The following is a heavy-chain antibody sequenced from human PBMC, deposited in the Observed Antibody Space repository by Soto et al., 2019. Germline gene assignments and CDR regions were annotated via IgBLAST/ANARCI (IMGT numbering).Heavy chain of an antibody. Sequence: PSETLSLTYAVYGGSFSGYYWSWIRQPPGKGLEWIGEINHSGSTNYNPSLKSRVTISVDTSKNQFSLKLSSVTAADTAVYYCARVGARYHRIAVADEVWFDPWGQGTLVTVSS. CDR3: ARVGARYHRIAVADEVWFDP. CDR2: INHSGST. J-gene: IGHJ5*02. V-gene: IGHV4-34*01. D-gene: IGHD6-19*01. CDR1: GGSFSGYY.